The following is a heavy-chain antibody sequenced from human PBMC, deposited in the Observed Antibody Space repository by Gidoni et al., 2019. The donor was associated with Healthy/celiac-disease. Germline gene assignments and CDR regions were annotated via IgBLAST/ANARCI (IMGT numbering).Heavy chain of an antibody. CDR3: AREGLRYYYYYMDV. CDR1: GGSISSYY. V-gene: IGHV4-59*01. J-gene: IGHJ6*03. CDR2: IYYSGST. Sequence: QVQLQESGPGLVKPSETLSLTCTVSGGSISSYYWSWIRQPPGKGLEWIGYIYYSGSTNYNPSLKSRVTISVDTSKNQFSLKLSSVTAADTAVYYCAREGLRYYYYYMDVWGKGTTVTVSS.